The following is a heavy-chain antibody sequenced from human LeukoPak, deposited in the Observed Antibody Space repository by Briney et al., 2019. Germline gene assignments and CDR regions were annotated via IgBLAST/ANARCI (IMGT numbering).Heavy chain of an antibody. V-gene: IGHV3-48*02. CDR2: ISSSSSTI. CDR3: ARDYGSGSYLTATYYYYGMDV. CDR1: GFTFSSYS. Sequence: GGSLRLSCAASGFTFSSYSMNWVRQTPGKGLEWVSYISSSSSTIYYADPVKGRFTISRDNAKNSLYLQMNSLRDEDTAVYYCARDYGSGSYLTATYYYYGMDVWGQGTTVTVSS. D-gene: IGHD3-10*01. J-gene: IGHJ6*02.